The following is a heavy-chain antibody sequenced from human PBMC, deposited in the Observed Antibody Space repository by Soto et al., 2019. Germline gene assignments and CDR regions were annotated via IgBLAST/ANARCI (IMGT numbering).Heavy chain of an antibody. D-gene: IGHD6-13*01. CDR2: IWYDGSNK. V-gene: IGHV3-33*01. CDR3: ARVRGTYSSSLDY. CDR1: GFTFSSYG. J-gene: IGHJ4*02. Sequence: QVQLVESGGGVVQPGRSLRLSCAASGFTFSSYGMHWVRQAPGKGLEWVAVIWYDGSNKYYADSVKGRFTISRDNSKNTLYLQMNSLRAEDTAVYYCARVRGTYSSSLDYWGQGTLVTVSS.